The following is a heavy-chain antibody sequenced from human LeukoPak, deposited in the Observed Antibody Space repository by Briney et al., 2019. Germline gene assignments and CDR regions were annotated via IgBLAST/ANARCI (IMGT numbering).Heavy chain of an antibody. V-gene: IGHV3-13*01. CDR2: IGADGDT. J-gene: IGHJ5*02. CDR3: ARGKHNWFDP. Sequence: GGSLRLSCAASGFTFSSYDMHWVRQGIGKGLEWVSGIGADGDTYYPGSLKGRFTISRENAKNSLCLQMNSLRAGDTAVYYCARGKHNWFDPWGQGTLVTVSS. D-gene: IGHD2-21*01. CDR1: GFTFSSYD.